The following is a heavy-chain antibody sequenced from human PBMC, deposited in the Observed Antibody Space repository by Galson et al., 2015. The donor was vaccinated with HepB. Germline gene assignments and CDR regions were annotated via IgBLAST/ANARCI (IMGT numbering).Heavy chain of an antibody. J-gene: IGHJ6*02. CDR3: ARGSAVATTRSYYGMDV. CDR1: GYTFTSYG. CDR2: ISAYNGNT. D-gene: IGHD5-12*01. V-gene: IGHV1-18*04. Sequence: SVKVSCKASGYTFTSYGISWVRQAPGQGLEWMGWISAYNGNTNYAQKLQGRVTMTTDTSTSTAYMELRSLRSDDTAVYYCARGSAVATTRSYYGMDVWGQGTTVTVSS.